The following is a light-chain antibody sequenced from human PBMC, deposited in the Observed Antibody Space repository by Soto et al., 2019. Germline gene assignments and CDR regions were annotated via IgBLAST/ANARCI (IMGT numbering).Light chain of an antibody. V-gene: IGLV2-14*01. CDR3: SSYTSSSTRV. Sequence: ALTQPGSVSGSPGQSITISCTGTSSDVGGYNYVSWYQQHPGKAPKLMIYDVSNRPSGVSNRFSGSKSGNTASLTISGLQAEDEADYYCSSYTSSSTRVFGTGTKVTVL. CDR1: SSDVGGYNY. J-gene: IGLJ1*01. CDR2: DVS.